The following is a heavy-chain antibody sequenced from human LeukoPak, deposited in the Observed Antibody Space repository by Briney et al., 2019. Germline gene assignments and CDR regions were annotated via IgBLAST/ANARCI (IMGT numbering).Heavy chain of an antibody. D-gene: IGHD2-2*01. CDR1: GFAFSSYA. CDR3: AKTSRSSTSLYYLDY. Sequence: GGSLRLSCAASGFAFSSYAMSWVRQAPGKGLEWVSGISNSGDVTYYADSVKGRFTISRDNSKNTVYLQMNSLRVEDTAVYYCAKTSRSSTSLYYLDYWGLGTLVTVSS. CDR2: ISNSGDVT. J-gene: IGHJ4*02. V-gene: IGHV3-23*01.